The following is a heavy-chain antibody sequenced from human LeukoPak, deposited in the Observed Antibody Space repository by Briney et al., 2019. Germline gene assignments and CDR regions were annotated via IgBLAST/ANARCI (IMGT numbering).Heavy chain of an antibody. CDR2: IYYSGST. CDR1: GGSISSYC. D-gene: IGHD5-18*01. CDR3: ARVALYGYNYYYYYMDV. J-gene: IGHJ6*03. V-gene: IGHV4-59*01. Sequence: SETLSLTCTVSGGSISSYCWSWIRQPPGKGLEWIGYIYYSGSTNYNPSLKSRVTISVDTSKNQFSLKLSSVTAADTAVYYCARVALYGYNYYYYYMDVWGKGTTVTVSS.